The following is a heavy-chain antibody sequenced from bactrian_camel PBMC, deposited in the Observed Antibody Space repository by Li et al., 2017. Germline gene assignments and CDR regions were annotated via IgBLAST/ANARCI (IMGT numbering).Heavy chain of an antibody. Sequence: VQLVESGGGPAQTGGSLTIYCKASEDIINRACMGWFRQAPGKDREGVAGLDSDGDITYADSVRGRFTISRDNAKNTLYLELNSLRTEDAAMYYCAKTEASNERGQGTQVTVS. J-gene: IGHJ4*01. CDR2: LDSDGDIT. V-gene: IGHV3S1*01. CDR3: AKTEASNE. CDR1: EDIINRAC.